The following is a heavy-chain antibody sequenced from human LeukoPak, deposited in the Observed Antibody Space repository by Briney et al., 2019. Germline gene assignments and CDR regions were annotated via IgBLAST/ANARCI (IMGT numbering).Heavy chain of an antibody. CDR3: ARTVSGDYYGMDV. Sequence: SETLSLTCTVSGDSISKSYWSWVRQPPGKGLEWIGYTSYSGSTNYNPSLKSRVTMSVDTSTDQFSLRLISVTAADTAVYYCARTVSGDYYGMDVWGQGTTVTVSS. CDR1: GDSISKSY. V-gene: IGHV4-59*08. CDR2: TSYSGST. D-gene: IGHD1-26*01. J-gene: IGHJ6*02.